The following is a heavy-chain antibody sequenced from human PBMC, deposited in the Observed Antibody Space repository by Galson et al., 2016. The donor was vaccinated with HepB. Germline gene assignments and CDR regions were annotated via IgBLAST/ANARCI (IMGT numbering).Heavy chain of an antibody. CDR1: GGSIGSGHYY. V-gene: IGHV4-31*03. D-gene: IGHD5-12*01. CDR3: ARAGDIVATMVFAS. J-gene: IGHJ4*02. CDR2: IHDSGTT. Sequence: TLSLTCSVSGGSIGSGHYYWSWIRLHPGRGLEWIGYIHDSGTTYYNPSLKSRVTLSVDTSKNQFSLNLRSVTAADSAVYCCARAGDIVATMVFASWGQGTLVTVSS.